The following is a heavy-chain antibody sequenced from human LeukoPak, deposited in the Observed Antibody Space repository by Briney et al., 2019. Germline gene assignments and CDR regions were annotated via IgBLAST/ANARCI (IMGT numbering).Heavy chain of an antibody. Sequence: GGSLRLSCAASGFTFSTYGMHWVRQAPGKGMEWVAVIWYDGSIKYYADSVKGRFTISRDNSKNTLSLQMNSLRAEDTAVYYCARAVGPFDIWGQGTIVIVSS. V-gene: IGHV3-33*01. J-gene: IGHJ3*02. CDR1: GFTFSTYG. CDR3: ARAVGPFDI. CDR2: IWYDGSIK.